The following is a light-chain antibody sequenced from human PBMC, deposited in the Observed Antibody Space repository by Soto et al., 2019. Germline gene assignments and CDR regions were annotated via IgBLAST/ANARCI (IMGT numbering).Light chain of an antibody. CDR1: QGISSY. CDR2: AAS. Sequence: AIRMTQSPSSFSASTGDRVTITCRASQGISSYLAWYQQKPGKAPKLLIYAASTLQSGVPSRFSGSGSGTDFTLTISCLQSADFATYYCQQYYSTALTFGGGTKVEIK. V-gene: IGKV1-8*01. CDR3: QQYYSTALT. J-gene: IGKJ4*01.